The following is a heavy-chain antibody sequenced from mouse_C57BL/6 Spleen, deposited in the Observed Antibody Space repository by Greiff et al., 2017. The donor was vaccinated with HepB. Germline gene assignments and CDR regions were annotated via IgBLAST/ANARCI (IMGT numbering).Heavy chain of an antibody. CDR2: IWSGGST. D-gene: IGHD2-5*01. CDR1: GFSLTSYG. J-gene: IGHJ1*03. V-gene: IGHV2-2*01. Sequence: VKLQESGPGLVQPSQSLSITCTVSGFSLTSYGVHWVRQSPGKGLEWLGVIWSGGSTDYNAAFISRLSISKDNSKSQVFFKMNSLQADDTARYYCARKNYSNSYWYFDVWGTGTTVTVSS. CDR3: ARKNYSNSYWYFDV.